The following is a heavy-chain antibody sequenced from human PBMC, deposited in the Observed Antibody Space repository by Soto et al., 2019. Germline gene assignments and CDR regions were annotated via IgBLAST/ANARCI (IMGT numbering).Heavy chain of an antibody. CDR1: GGSVSISTYY. D-gene: IGHD3-10*01. CDR3: ARGPRGYVYYHGMDV. J-gene: IGHJ6*02. CDR2: ILHSGST. Sequence: SETLSLTCSVSGGSVSISTYYWAWVRQTPGKGLEWLGSILHSGSTYYNPSLKSRLTLSVDTSEDQFSLNLSSVTAADTAVYYCARGPRGYVYYHGMDVWGQGTTVTVSS. V-gene: IGHV4-39*07.